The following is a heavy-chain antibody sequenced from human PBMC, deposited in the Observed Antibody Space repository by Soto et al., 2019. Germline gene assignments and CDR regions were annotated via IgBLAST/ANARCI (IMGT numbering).Heavy chain of an antibody. J-gene: IGHJ5*02. D-gene: IGHD6-25*01. V-gene: IGHV1-18*01. CDR1: GYTFTSYG. CDR3: ARDESGQRLTTYNWFDP. Sequence: ASVKVSCKASGYTFTSYGISWVRQAPGQGLEWMGWISAYNGNTNYAQKLQGRVTMTTDTSTSTAYMELRSLRSDDTAVYYCARDESGQRLTTYNWFDPWGQGTLVTVSS. CDR2: ISAYNGNT.